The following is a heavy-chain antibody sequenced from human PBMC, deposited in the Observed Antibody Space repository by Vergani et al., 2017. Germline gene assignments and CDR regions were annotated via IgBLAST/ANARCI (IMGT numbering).Heavy chain of an antibody. CDR1: GFTFSSYD. CDR2: IGTAGDT. Sequence: EVQLVESGGGLVQPGGSLRLSCAASGFTFSSYDMHWVRQATGKGLEWVSAIGTAGDTYYPGSVKGRFTISRENAKNSLYLQMNSLRAGDTAVYYCARGRDSSGYDYGMDVWGQGTTVTVSS. V-gene: IGHV3-13*01. D-gene: IGHD3-22*01. J-gene: IGHJ6*02. CDR3: ARGRDSSGYDYGMDV.